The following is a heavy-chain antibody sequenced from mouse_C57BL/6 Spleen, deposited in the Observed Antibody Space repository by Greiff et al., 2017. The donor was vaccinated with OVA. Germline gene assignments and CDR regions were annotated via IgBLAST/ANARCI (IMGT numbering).Heavy chain of an antibody. J-gene: IGHJ3*01. CDR3: VRQGTGPWFAY. D-gene: IGHD4-1*01. CDR1: GFSFNTYA. CDR2: IRSKSNNYAT. V-gene: IGHV10-1*01. Sequence: EVQVVESGGGLVQPKGSLKLSCAASGFSFNTYAMNWVRQAPGKGLEWVARIRSKSNNYATYYADSVKDGFTISRDDSESMLYLQMNNLKTEDTAMYYCVRQGTGPWFAYWGQGTLVTVSA.